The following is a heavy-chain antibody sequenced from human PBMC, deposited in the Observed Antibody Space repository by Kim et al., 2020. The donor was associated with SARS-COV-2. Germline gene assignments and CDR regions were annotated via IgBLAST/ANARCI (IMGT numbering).Heavy chain of an antibody. Sequence: GGSLRLSCEASGIDFNRAWMSWVRQAPGKGLEWVGVIKSKNHGETTDYAAPGKCRFTISRDDSKNTLYLQMNSLKTEDTAVNYFATELVGICDYVVYWSQGTLVTVSS. V-gene: IGHV3-15*01. CDR3: ATELVGICDYVVY. J-gene: IGHJ4*02. CDR2: IKSKNHGETT. D-gene: IGHD2-8*02. CDR1: GIDFNRAW.